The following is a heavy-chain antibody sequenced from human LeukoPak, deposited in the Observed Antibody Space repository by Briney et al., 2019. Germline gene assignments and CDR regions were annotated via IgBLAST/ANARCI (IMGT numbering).Heavy chain of an antibody. J-gene: IGHJ6*03. V-gene: IGHV1-24*01. CDR2: FDPEDGET. D-gene: IGHD2-2*01. CDR1: GYTLTELS. Sequence: GASVEVSCKVSGYTLTELSMHWVRQAPGKGLEWMGGFDPEDGETIYAQKFQGRVTMTEDTSTDTAYMELSSLRSEDTAVYYCATGGYCSSTSCYRSYYYYYMDVWGKGTTVTVSS. CDR3: ATGGYCSSTSCYRSYYYYYMDV.